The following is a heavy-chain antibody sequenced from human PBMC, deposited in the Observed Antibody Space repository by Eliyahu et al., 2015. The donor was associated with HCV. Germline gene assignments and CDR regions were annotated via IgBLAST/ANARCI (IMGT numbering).Heavy chain of an antibody. V-gene: IGHV3-53*01. CDR1: GFTVSSNY. D-gene: IGHD3-9*01. CDR3: VIDILTGYFDY. CDR2: IYSGGST. J-gene: IGHJ4*02. Sequence: EVQLVESGGGLIQPGGSLRLSCAASGFTVSSNYMSWVRQAPGKGLEWGSVIYSGGSTYYADSVKGRFTISRDNSKNTLYLQMNSLRAEDTAVYYCVIDILTGYFDYWGQGTLVTVSS.